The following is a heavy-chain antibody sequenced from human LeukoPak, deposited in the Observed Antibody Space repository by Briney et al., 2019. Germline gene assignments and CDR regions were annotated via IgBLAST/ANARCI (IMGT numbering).Heavy chain of an antibody. V-gene: IGHV3-30*02. D-gene: IGHD5-18*01. CDR2: IRYDGSNK. Sequence: PGGSLRLSCAASGFTFGSYGMHWVRQTPGKGLEWVAFIRYDGSNKYYADSVEGRITISRDNSKNTLYLQMNSLRAEDTAVYHCAKEGEDTAMATGSYYFDYWGQGTLVTASS. CDR3: AKEGEDTAMATGSYYFDY. CDR1: GFTFGSYG. J-gene: IGHJ4*02.